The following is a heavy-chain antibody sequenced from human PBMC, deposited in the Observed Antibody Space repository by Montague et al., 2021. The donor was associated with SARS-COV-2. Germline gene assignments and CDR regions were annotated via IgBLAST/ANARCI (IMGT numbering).Heavy chain of an antibody. Sequence: SETLSLTCIVSGESIDRDTYYWGWIRQSPGKGLEWIGSLSSSDSTYYNPSLRSRVTISMDTSKNHFSLKVNSVTATDTAVHFCARPGSVSGWFYFDDWGQGTLVSVSS. J-gene: IGHJ4*02. CDR3: ARPGSVSGWFYFDD. CDR1: GESIDRDTYY. V-gene: IGHV4-39*02. CDR2: LSSSDST. D-gene: IGHD6-19*01.